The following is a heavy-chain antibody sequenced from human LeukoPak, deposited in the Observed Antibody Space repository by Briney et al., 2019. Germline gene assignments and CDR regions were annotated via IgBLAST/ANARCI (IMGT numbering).Heavy chain of an antibody. CDR1: GFTLTSNH. Sequence: GGSLRLSCVASGFTLTSNHMNWVRQAPGKGLEWVSIIYSGGTTYYADSVKGRFTISRDNAKNSLYLQMNSLRAEDTALYYCARYYDYGSGSYTFDYWGQGTLVTVSS. CDR2: IYSGGTT. D-gene: IGHD3-10*01. CDR3: ARYYDYGSGSYTFDY. J-gene: IGHJ4*02. V-gene: IGHV3-53*01.